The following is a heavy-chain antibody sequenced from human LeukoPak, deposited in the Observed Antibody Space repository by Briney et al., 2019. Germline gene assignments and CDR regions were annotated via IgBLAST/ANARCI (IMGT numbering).Heavy chain of an antibody. Sequence: ASVKVSRKASGYTFTSYGISWVRQAPGQGLEWMGWISAYNGNTNYAQKLQGRVTMTTDTSTSTAYMELRSLRSDDTAVYYCARRASGSYRPDNWFDPWGQGTLVTVSS. J-gene: IGHJ5*02. CDR3: ARRASGSYRPDNWFDP. CDR1: GYTFTSYG. CDR2: ISAYNGNT. V-gene: IGHV1-18*01. D-gene: IGHD1-26*01.